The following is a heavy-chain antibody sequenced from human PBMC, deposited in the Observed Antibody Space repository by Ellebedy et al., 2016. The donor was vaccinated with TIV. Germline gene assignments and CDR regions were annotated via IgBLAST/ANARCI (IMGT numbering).Heavy chain of an antibody. CDR3: ARGGNWDIDY. V-gene: IGHV3-7*01. CDR2: TKQDGSEK. D-gene: IGHD7-27*01. CDR1: GFTFSTYW. Sequence: PWGSLRLSCAASGFTFSTYWMGWVRQAAGKGLEWVANTKQDGSEKYYVDSVMGRFTISRDNAKNSLYLQMYSLRDEDTAVYYCARGGNWDIDYWGQGILVTVSS. J-gene: IGHJ4*02.